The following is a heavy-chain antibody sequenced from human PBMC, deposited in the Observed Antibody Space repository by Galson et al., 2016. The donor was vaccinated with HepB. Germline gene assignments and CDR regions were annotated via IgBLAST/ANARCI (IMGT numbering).Heavy chain of an antibody. CDR2: ISADGGST. J-gene: IGHJ5*01. V-gene: IGHV3-23*01. CDR3: ARMFPLYSSGWYVRGDGWFDS. CDR1: GFIFSRYG. Sequence: SLRLSCAASGFIFSRYGVAWVRQAPGKGLEWVSIISADGGSTHYADSLKGRFTISRDNAKNTLYLQMNRLRAEDTAVYFCARMFPLYSSGWYVRGDGWFDSWGQGTLVTVSS. D-gene: IGHD6-19*01.